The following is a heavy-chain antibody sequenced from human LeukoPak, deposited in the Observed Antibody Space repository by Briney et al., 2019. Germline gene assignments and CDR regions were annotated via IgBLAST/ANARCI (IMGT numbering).Heavy chain of an antibody. V-gene: IGHV4-4*02. Sequence: SETLSLTCAVSGGSISSSNWWSWVRQPPGKGLEWIGEIYHSGSTYYNPSLKSRVTISVDTSKNQFSLKLSSVTAADTAVYYCARITVLRFLEWPYFDYWGQGTLVTVSS. CDR1: GGSISSSNW. J-gene: IGHJ4*02. D-gene: IGHD3-3*01. CDR3: ARITVLRFLEWPYFDY. CDR2: IYHSGST.